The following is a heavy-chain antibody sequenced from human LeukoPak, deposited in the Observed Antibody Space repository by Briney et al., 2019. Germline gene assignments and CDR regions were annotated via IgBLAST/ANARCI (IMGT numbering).Heavy chain of an antibody. Sequence: GGSLRLSSTASGFIFSNYWMTWVRQAPGKGLEWVAQINQDGSKEYYIDSVKARFSISRDNARNSLSLQMNSLRAEDTAVYYCVRDGGVSGYDLLDYWGQGTLVTVSS. CDR3: VRDGGVSGYDLLDY. V-gene: IGHV3-7*01. J-gene: IGHJ4*02. CDR1: GFIFSNYW. CDR2: INQDGSKE. D-gene: IGHD5-12*01.